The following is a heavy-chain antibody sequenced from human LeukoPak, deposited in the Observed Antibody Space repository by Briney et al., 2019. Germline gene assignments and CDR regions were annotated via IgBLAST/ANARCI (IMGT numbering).Heavy chain of an antibody. J-gene: IGHJ4*02. Sequence: GGSLRLSCAASGFTFSSYAMSWVRQAPGKGLEWVSAISGSGGSTYYADSVKGRFTISRDNSKNSLYLQMNSLRAEDTAVYYCARAPRIAVAGTPGYWGQGTLVTVSS. CDR2: ISGSGGST. V-gene: IGHV3-23*01. CDR1: GFTFSSYA. D-gene: IGHD6-19*01. CDR3: ARAPRIAVAGTPGY.